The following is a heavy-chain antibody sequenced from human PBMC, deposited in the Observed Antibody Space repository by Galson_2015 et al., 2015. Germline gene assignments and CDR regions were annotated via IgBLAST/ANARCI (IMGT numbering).Heavy chain of an antibody. V-gene: IGHV3-20*04. CDR1: GFTFDDYG. CDR3: ARVLVVSWTTGKNWFDP. CDR2: INWNGGST. J-gene: IGHJ5*02. Sequence: SLRLSCAASGFTFDDYGMSWVRQAPGKGLEWVSGINWNGGSTGYADSVKGRFTISRDNAKNSLYLQMNSLRAEDTALYYCARVLVVSWTTGKNWFDPWGQGTLVTVSS. D-gene: IGHD6-13*01.